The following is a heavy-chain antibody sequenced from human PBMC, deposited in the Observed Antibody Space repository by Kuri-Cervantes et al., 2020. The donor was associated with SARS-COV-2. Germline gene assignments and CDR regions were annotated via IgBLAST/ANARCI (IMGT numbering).Heavy chain of an antibody. Sequence: SVKVSCKASGGTFSSYAISWVRQAPGQGLEWMGGIIPIFGTANYAQKFQGRVTITADKSTSTAYMELSSLRSEDTAVYYCAREYSSSWYPRPDYYYGMDVWGQGTTVTVSS. CDR1: GGTFSSYA. CDR2: IIPIFGTA. J-gene: IGHJ6*02. CDR3: AREYSSSWYPRPDYYYGMDV. D-gene: IGHD6-13*01. V-gene: IGHV1-69*06.